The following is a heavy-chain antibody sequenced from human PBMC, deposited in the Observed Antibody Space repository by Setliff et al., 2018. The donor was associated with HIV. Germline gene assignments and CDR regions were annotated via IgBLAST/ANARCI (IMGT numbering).Heavy chain of an antibody. V-gene: IGHV4-31*03. CDR1: GGSISSGGDY. CDR3: ARDYGDTPSYYYYYGMDV. CDR2: IYYSGST. Sequence: SETLSLTCTVSGGSISSGGDYWSWIRQHPGKGLEWIGYIYYSGSTYYNPSLKSRVTISVDTSKNQFSLKLSSVTAADTAVYYCARDYGDTPSYYYYYGMDVWGQGTTVTVSS. D-gene: IGHD4-17*01. J-gene: IGHJ6*02.